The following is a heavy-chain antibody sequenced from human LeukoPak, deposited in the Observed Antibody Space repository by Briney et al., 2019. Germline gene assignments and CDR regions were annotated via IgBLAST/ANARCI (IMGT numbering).Heavy chain of an antibody. CDR1: GFTFSSYG. CDR2: IRYDGSNK. J-gene: IGHJ4*02. D-gene: IGHD6-13*01. V-gene: IGHV3-30*02. CDR3: ARQAGTYREFDY. Sequence: GGSLRLSCAASGFTFSSYGMHWVRQAPGKGLEWVAFIRYDGSNKYYADSVKGRFTISRDNAKNSLYLQMNSLRAEDTAVYYCARQAGTYREFDYWGQGTLVTVSS.